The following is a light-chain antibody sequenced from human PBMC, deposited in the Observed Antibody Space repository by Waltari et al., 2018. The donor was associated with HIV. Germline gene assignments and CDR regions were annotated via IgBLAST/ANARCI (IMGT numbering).Light chain of an antibody. CDR2: KVS. V-gene: IGKV2-30*01. Sequence: DVVMTLSPLSLLVPLGQPVSISCSYSQSLVYSDGNTYLTGFEQRPGQSPRRLIYKVSNRDSGVPDRFSGSGSGTDFTLKISRVEAEDVGVYYCMQGTHWPPITFGQGTRLEIK. J-gene: IGKJ5*01. CDR1: QSLVYSDGNTY. CDR3: MQGTHWPPIT.